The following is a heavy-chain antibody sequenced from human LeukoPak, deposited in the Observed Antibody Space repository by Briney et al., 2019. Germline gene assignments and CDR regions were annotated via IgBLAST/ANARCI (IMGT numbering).Heavy chain of an antibody. V-gene: IGHV1-18*01. Sequence: ASVKVSCKASGYTFTSYGISWVRQAPGQGLECMGWISAYNGNTNYAQKLQGRVTMTTDTSTSTAYMELRSLRSDDTAVYYCARRDDYGGNGVEGFDYWGQGTLVTVSS. CDR2: ISAYNGNT. CDR3: ARRDDYGGNGVEGFDY. D-gene: IGHD4-23*01. J-gene: IGHJ4*02. CDR1: GYTFTSYG.